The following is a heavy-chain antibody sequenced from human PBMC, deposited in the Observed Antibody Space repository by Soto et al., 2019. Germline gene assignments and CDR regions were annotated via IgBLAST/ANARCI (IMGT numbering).Heavy chain of an antibody. CDR1: GFGFRNYD. CDR2: ITTNGGTT. D-gene: IGHD6-13*01. V-gene: IGHV3-23*01. Sequence: GGSLRLSCAASGFGFRNYDMTWVRQAPGKGLEWVSSITTNGGTTYYADSVKGRFTISRDNSKNTLYLQTNSLRAEDTAVYYCEKDVARWYTGSTLVDWGQGTLVTVSS. CDR3: EKDVARWYTGSTLVD. J-gene: IGHJ4*02.